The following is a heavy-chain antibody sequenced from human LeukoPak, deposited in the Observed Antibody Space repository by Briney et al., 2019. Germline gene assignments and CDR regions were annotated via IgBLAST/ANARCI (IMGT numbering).Heavy chain of an antibody. D-gene: IGHD3-10*01. CDR1: GGSISSGDYY. CDR2: IYYSGST. Sequence: SQTLSLTCTVSGGSISSGDYYWSWIRQPPGKGLEWIGYIYYSGSTYYNPSLKSRVTISVETSKNQFSLKLSSVTAADTAVYYCAREGPLWFGELLWGDNWFDPWGQGTLVTVSS. CDR3: AREGPLWFGELLWGDNWFDP. V-gene: IGHV4-30-4*01. J-gene: IGHJ5*02.